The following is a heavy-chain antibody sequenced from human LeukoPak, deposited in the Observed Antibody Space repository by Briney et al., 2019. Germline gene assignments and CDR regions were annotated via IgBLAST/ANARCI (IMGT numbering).Heavy chain of an antibody. CDR3: ARSDWFDP. CDR1: GLTFSGYW. CDR2: IKSDGSST. V-gene: IGHV3-74*01. Sequence: GGSLRLSCAASGLTFSGYWMHWLRQAPGKGLVWVSRIKSDGSSTTYADSVKGRFTISRDNAKNTLYLQMNSLRAEDTAVYYCARSDWFDPWGQGTLVTVSS. J-gene: IGHJ5*02.